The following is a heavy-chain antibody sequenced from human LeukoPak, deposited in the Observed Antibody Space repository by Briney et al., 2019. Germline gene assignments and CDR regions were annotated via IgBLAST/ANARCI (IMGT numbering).Heavy chain of an antibody. D-gene: IGHD2-2*01. CDR2: IKSKTDGGTT. CDR3: TTDRGRPAAIDY. Sequence: PGKSLRLSCAASGFTFSNAWRSWVRQAPGKGLEWVGRIKSKTDGGTTDYAAPVKGRFTISRDDSKNTLYLQMNSLKTEDTAVYYCTTDRGRPAAIDYWGQGTLVTVSS. CDR1: GFTFSNAW. V-gene: IGHV3-15*01. J-gene: IGHJ4*02.